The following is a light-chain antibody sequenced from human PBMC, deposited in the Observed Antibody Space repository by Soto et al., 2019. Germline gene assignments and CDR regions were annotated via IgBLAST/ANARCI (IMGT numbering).Light chain of an antibody. J-gene: IGKJ3*01. CDR1: QIINTW. Sequence: DIPMTQSPSSLSASVGDRVTITCRASQIINTWLAWYQQKPGKAPKLLIYRASNLVNGVPSRFSGSGSGTEFTLTISSLQPDDFSTYYCQQYNTYSGTFGPGTKVDLK. CDR3: QQYNTYSGT. V-gene: IGKV1-5*03. CDR2: RAS.